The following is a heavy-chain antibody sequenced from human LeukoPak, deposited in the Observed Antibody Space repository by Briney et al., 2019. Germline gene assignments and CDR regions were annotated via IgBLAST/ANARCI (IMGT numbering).Heavy chain of an antibody. Sequence: GGSLRLSCAASGFTFSSYAMHWVRQAPGKGLEWVAVISYDGSNKYYADSVKGRFTISRDNSKNTLYLQMNSLRAEDTAVYYCARESYYYDSSGYNDAFDIWGQGTMVTVPS. CDR3: ARESYYYDSSGYNDAFDI. J-gene: IGHJ3*02. V-gene: IGHV3-30-3*01. CDR2: ISYDGSNK. CDR1: GFTFSSYA. D-gene: IGHD3-22*01.